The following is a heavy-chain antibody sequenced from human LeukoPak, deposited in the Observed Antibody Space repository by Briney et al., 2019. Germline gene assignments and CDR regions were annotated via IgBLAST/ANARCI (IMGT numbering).Heavy chain of an antibody. V-gene: IGHV1-18*01. D-gene: IGHD2-8*01. J-gene: IGHJ1*01. Sequence: ASVKVSCKASGYTFTSYGISWVRQAPGQGLEWTGWISPYNGNTNYAQKLQGRATMTTDTSTSTAYMELRSLRSDDTAVYYCASCHCTNGVCYGECEYFQHRGQGTLVTVSS. CDR1: GYTFTSYG. CDR3: ASCHCTNGVCYGECEYFQH. CDR2: ISPYNGNT.